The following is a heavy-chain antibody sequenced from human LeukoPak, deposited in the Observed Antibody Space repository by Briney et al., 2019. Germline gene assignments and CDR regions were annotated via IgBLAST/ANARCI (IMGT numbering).Heavy chain of an antibody. CDR1: GFTFDDYA. J-gene: IGHJ4*02. V-gene: IGHV3-43*02. D-gene: IGHD3-22*01. Sequence: GESLRLSCAASGFTFDDYAMHWVRQAPGKGLEWVSLISGDGGSTYYADSVKGRFTISRDNSKNSLYLQMNSLRTEDTALYYCAKVLGYYDSSGYYQEGGFDYWGQGTLVTVSS. CDR3: AKVLGYYDSSGYYQEGGFDY. CDR2: ISGDGGST.